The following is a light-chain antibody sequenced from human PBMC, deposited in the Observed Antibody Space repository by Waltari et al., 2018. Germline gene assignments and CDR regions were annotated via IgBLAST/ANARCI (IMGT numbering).Light chain of an antibody. CDR3: QVWHADIDPGV. CDR2: YDS. CDR1: NIGSYS. V-gene: IGLV3-21*04. J-gene: IGLJ1*01. Sequence: SYVLTQPPSVSVAPGETASITWGGDNIGSYSVHLYQQKPGQAPVLVIFYDSDRPSGIPARFSGSNSGNTATLTITSVEAGDEARYYCQVWHADIDPGVFGTGTEVTVL.